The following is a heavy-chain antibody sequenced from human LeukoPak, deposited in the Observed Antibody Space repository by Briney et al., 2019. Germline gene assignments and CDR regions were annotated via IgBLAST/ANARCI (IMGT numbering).Heavy chain of an antibody. D-gene: IGHD3/OR15-3a*01. J-gene: IGHJ4*02. CDR2: ISSDGSNT. V-gene: IGHV3-74*01. CDR1: GFTFSSYW. CDR3: ASSFSTVDY. Sequence: PGGALRVSCAASGFTFSSYWMHWVRQAPGKRLVWVSRISSDGSNTGYADSVKGRFTISRDNAKNTVYLQMNSLNGEDTAVYYCASSFSTVDYWGQGTLVTVSS.